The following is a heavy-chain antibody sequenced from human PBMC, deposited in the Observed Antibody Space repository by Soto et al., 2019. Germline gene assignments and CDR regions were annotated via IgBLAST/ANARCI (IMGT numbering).Heavy chain of an antibody. D-gene: IGHD3-9*01. CDR2: IDPSDSYN. J-gene: IGHJ6*04. Sequence: VVALGLWWRGSEGRCAGYGSSRVLQMPGKGLEWMGRIDPSDSYNNYSPSFQGHVTISADKSISIAYLQWSSVKASDTAMYYCARFTRTTNYDTVDGMDVWRKGTTVSVSS. CDR1: EGRCAGYG. CDR3: ARFTRTTNYDTVDGMDV. V-gene: IGHV5-10-1*01.